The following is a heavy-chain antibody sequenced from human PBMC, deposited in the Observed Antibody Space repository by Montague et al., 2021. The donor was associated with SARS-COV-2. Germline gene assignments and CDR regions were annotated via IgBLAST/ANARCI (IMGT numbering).Heavy chain of an antibody. Sequence: PALVKPTQTLTLTCTFSGFSLSTSGICVSWNRQPPGKALEWLARXDWDDDKYYSTSLKTRLTISKDTSKNQVVLTMTNMDPVDTATYYCARILVAAAGSPFDPWGQGTLVTVSS. CDR2: XDWDDDK. CDR1: GFSLSTSGIC. J-gene: IGHJ5*02. CDR3: ARILVAAAGSPFDP. D-gene: IGHD6-13*01. V-gene: IGHV2-70*11.